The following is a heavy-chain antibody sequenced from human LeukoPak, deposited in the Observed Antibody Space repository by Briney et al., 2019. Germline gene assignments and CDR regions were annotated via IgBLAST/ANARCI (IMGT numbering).Heavy chain of an antibody. CDR1: GFTVSSNY. Sequence: GGSLRLSCAASGFTVSSNYMSWVRQAPGKGLEWVSAISDTSNTYHADSVKGRFTISRDSSKNTLFPQMNRLRPEDAAVYYCAKAPVTTCRGAFCYPFDYWGLGTLVTVSS. CDR2: ISDTSNT. CDR3: AKAPVTTCRGAFCYPFDY. V-gene: IGHV3-53*01. D-gene: IGHD2-15*01. J-gene: IGHJ4*02.